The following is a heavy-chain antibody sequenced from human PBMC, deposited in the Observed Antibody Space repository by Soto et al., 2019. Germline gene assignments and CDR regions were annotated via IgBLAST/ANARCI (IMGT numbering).Heavy chain of an antibody. CDR2: ISHDGSST. V-gene: IGHV3-30-3*01. D-gene: IGHD3-22*01. Sequence: QVQLVESGGGVVQPGRSLRLSCAASGFTFSIYVMHWVRQAPGKGLEWVAGISHDGSSTHYADSVKGRLTISRDNSXNTLYLQMNNLSPEDTAVYYCATEDESSGHAGTFHHWGQGTLVTVSS. J-gene: IGHJ1*01. CDR1: GFTFSIYV. CDR3: ATEDESSGHAGTFHH.